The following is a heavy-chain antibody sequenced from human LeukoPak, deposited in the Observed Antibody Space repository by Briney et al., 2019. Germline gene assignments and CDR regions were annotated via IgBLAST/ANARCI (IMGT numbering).Heavy chain of an antibody. J-gene: IGHJ4*02. V-gene: IGHV4-59*01. CDR2: IYYSGST. CDR1: GGSISSYY. CDR3: ARGIRYDYFDY. D-gene: IGHD3-16*02. Sequence: PSETLSLTCTVSGGSISSYYWSWIRQFPGKGLEWIGYIYYSGSTNYNPSLKSRVTISVDTSKNQFSLKLSSVTAADTAVYYCARGIRYDYFDYWGQGTLVTVSS.